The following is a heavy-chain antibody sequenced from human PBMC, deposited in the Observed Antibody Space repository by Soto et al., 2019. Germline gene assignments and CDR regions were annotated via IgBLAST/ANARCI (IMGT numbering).Heavy chain of an antibody. D-gene: IGHD2-8*01. CDR3: ARYNSYAIDY. V-gene: IGHV4-59*13. CDR1: GTSLSSYY. Sequence: PSETLSLTCTVSGTSLSSYYWSWIRQPPGKGLEWIANIHYSGTTNYNPSLASRVTLSVDTSKNQFSLKMTSVTAADRAIYFCARYNSYAIDYWGRGTLVTVSS. J-gene: IGHJ4*02. CDR2: IHYSGTT.